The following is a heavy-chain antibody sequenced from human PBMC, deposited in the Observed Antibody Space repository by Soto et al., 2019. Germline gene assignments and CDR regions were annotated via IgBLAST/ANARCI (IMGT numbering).Heavy chain of an antibody. J-gene: IGHJ4*02. Sequence: EVQLVESGGGLVQPGGSLRLSCAASGFTFSSYEMNWVRQAPGKGLEWVSYISSSGSTIYYADSVKGRFTISRDNAKNSLYLQMNSLRAEDTAVYYCERDGSGGSYETPDYWGQGTLVTVSS. D-gene: IGHD1-26*01. CDR1: GFTFSSYE. CDR3: ERDGSGGSYETPDY. V-gene: IGHV3-48*03. CDR2: ISSSGSTI.